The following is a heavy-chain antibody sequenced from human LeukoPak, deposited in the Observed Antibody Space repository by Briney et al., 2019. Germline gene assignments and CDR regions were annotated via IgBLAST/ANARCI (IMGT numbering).Heavy chain of an antibody. CDR1: GFTFSSYS. V-gene: IGHV3-21*01. CDR2: ISSSSSYI. D-gene: IGHD3-22*01. J-gene: IGHJ3*02. CDR3: ARQAPTYYYDSSGYHDAFDI. Sequence: PGGSLRLSCAASGFTFSSYSMNWVRQAPGKGLEWVSSISSSSSYIYYADSVKGQFTISRDNAKNSLYLQMNSLRAEDTAVYYCARQAPTYYYDSSGYHDAFDIWGQGTMVTVSS.